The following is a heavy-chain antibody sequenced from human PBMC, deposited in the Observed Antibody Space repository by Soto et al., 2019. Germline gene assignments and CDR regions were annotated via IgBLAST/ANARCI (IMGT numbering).Heavy chain of an antibody. J-gene: IGHJ6*02. CDR3: AREPLGVLIGGTNGYYYGMEV. D-gene: IGHD2-8*01. CDR2: IIPIFGTA. V-gene: IGHV1-69*06. CDR1: GGTFSSYA. Sequence: VKVSCKASGGTFSSYAISWVRQAPGQGLEWMGGIIPIFGTANYAQKFQGRVTITADKSTSTAYMELSSLRSEDTAVYYCAREPLGVLIGGTNGYYYGMEVWGHGTTVTVSS.